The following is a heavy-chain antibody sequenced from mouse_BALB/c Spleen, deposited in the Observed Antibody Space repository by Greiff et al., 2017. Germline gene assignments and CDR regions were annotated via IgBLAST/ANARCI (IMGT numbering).Heavy chain of an antibody. V-gene: IGHV3-2*02. CDR3: ARFMDYYGSSYYFDY. Sequence: VQLQQSGPGLVKPSQSLSLTCTVTGYSITSDYAWNWIRQFPGNKLEWMGYISYSGSTSYNPSLKSRISITRDTSKNQFFLQLNSVTTEDTATYYCARFMDYYGSSYYFDYWGQGTTLTVSS. D-gene: IGHD1-1*01. CDR1: GYSITSDYA. J-gene: IGHJ2*01. CDR2: ISYSGST.